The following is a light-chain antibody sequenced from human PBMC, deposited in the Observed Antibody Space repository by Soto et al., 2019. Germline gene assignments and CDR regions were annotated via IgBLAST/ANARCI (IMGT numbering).Light chain of an antibody. J-gene: IGKJ1*01. CDR3: QQYGTAPWT. Sequence: EIVLTQSPSTLSLCPGEKATISGLASQSVTSSYLAWYQQKPGQAPRLLIYGASSRATGIPDRFTGSGSGTDFTLTISRLEPQDSAVYFCQQYGTAPWTFGQGTKVDIK. CDR2: GAS. CDR1: QSVTSSY. V-gene: IGKV3-20*01.